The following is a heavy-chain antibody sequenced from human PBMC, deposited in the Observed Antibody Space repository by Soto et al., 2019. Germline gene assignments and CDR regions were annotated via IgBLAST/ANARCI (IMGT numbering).Heavy chain of an antibody. CDR2: IYYGGSS. V-gene: IGHV4-39*01. CDR3: AKHRMTIFGLVTQFFDY. CDR1: GGSITNSIYY. J-gene: IGHJ4*01. D-gene: IGHD3-3*01. Sequence: QLQLQESGPGLVRPSETLSLTCTVSGGSITNSIYYWGWIRQPPGEGLEWIGSIYYGGSSYYNPAFRRRVTISVAPSKSLFSLRLSSVTPADSAVYYCAKHRMTIFGLVTQFFDYWGQGTLVTVSS.